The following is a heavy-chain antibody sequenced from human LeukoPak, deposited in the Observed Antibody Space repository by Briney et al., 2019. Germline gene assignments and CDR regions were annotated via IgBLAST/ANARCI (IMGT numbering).Heavy chain of an antibody. J-gene: IGHJ4*02. CDR2: ISGSGGST. CDR1: GFTFSRYW. D-gene: IGHD6-19*01. Sequence: PGGSLRLSCVGSGFTFSRYWLNWVRLAPGKGLEWVSAISGSGGSTYYADSVKGRFTISRDNSKDTLYLQMNSLRAEDTAVYYCAKDQGIAVAGLFDYWGQGTLVTVSS. CDR3: AKDQGIAVAGLFDY. V-gene: IGHV3-23*01.